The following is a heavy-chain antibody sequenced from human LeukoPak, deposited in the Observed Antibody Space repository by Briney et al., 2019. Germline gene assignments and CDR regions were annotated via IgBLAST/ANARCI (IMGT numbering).Heavy chain of an antibody. Sequence: GGSLRLSCAASGFTLSSYWMHWVRQAPGKGLVWVSRINSDGSSISYAGSVKGRFTISRDNSKNTLYLQMNSLRAEDTGLYYCAKVPGITMAGYTFDNWGQGTLVTVSS. CDR3: AKVPGITMAGYTFDN. CDR2: INSDGSSI. D-gene: IGHD6-19*01. V-gene: IGHV3-74*01. J-gene: IGHJ4*02. CDR1: GFTLSSYW.